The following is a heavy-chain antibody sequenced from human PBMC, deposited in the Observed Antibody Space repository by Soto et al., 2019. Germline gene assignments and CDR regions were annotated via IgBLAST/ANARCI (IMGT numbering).Heavy chain of an antibody. D-gene: IGHD1-26*01. CDR3: ARDNYLGGYYYGMDV. V-gene: IGHV3-53*01. Sequence: GGSLRLSCAASGFTVSSNYMSWVRQAPGKGLEWVSVIYSGGSTYYADSVKGRFTISRDNSKNTLYLQMNSLRAEDTAVYYCARDNYLGGYYYGMDVWGQGTTVTVSS. CDR1: GFTVSSNY. J-gene: IGHJ6*02. CDR2: IYSGGST.